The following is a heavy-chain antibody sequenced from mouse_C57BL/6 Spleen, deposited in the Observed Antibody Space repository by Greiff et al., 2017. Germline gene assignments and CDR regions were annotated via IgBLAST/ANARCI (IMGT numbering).Heavy chain of an antibody. V-gene: IGHV7-3*01. Sequence: EVQRVESGGGLVQPGGSLSLSCAASGFTFTDYYMSWVRQPPGKALEWLGFIRNKANGYTTEYSASVKGRFTISRDNSQSILYRQMNALRAEDSATYYCARSRGSSYDYDAMDYWGQGTSVTVSS. CDR1: GFTFTDYY. CDR3: ARSRGSSYDYDAMDY. D-gene: IGHD1-1*01. CDR2: IRNKANGYTT. J-gene: IGHJ4*01.